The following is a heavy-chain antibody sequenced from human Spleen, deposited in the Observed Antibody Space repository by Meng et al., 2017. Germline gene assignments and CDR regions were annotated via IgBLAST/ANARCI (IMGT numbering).Heavy chain of an antibody. CDR3: AREEQQRLGKGGFDY. J-gene: IGHJ4*02. V-gene: IGHV6-1*01. CDR1: ADSVSSDIAA. CDR2: TYYRPKWYN. D-gene: IGHD1/OR15-1a*01. Sequence: QLQLRQSGPGLVKPSQTHSPACAISADSVSSDIAAWNWVRQSPSRGLEWLGRTYYRPKWYNDYAVSVKSRITINPDTSKNQFSLQLNSVTPEDTAVYYCAREEQQRLGKGGFDYWGQGTLVTVSS.